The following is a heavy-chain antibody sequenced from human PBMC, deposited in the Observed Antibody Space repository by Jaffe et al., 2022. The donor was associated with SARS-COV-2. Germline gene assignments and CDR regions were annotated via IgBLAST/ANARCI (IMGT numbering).Heavy chain of an antibody. CDR3: ARAPGYSSGWYFNFDY. CDR1: GGFISSYY. D-gene: IGHD6-19*01. CDR2: IYYTGST. J-gene: IGHJ4*02. V-gene: IGHV4-59*01. Sequence: QVQLQESGPGLVKPSETLSLTCAVSGGFISSYYWSWIRQPPGKGLEWIGYIYYTGSTNYNPSLKSRVTISVDTSKNHFSLRLSSVTAADTAVYYCARAPGYSSGWYFNFDYWGQGTLVTVSS.